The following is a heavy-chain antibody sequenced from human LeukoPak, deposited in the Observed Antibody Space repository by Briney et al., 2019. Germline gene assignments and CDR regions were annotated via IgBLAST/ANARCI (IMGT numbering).Heavy chain of an antibody. CDR1: GFTFSNYA. J-gene: IGHJ4*02. D-gene: IGHD5-18*01. V-gene: IGHV3-23*01. Sequence: GGSLRLSCAASGFTFSNYALSWVRQAPGRGLEWVSAISGSGGSTYYADSVKGRFTISRDNSKNTLYLQMNSLRAEDTAVYYCAKVGYSYGYGYWGQGTLVTVSS. CDR2: ISGSGGST. CDR3: AKVGYSYGYGY.